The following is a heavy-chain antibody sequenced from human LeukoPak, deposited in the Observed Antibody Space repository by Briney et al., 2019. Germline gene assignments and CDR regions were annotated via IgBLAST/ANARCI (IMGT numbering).Heavy chain of an antibody. Sequence: SETLSLTCTVSGGSISSYYWSWIRQPAGKGLEWIGRIYTSGSTNYNPSLKSRVTMSVDTSKNQFSLKLSSVTAADTAVYYCARDLAYGSSLRGAFDIWGQGTMVIVSS. CDR3: ARDLAYGSSLRGAFDI. CDR2: IYTSGST. V-gene: IGHV4-4*07. J-gene: IGHJ3*02. D-gene: IGHD6-13*01. CDR1: GGSISSYY.